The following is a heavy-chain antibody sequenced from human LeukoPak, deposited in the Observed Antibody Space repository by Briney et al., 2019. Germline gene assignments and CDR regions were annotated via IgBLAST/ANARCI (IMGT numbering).Heavy chain of an antibody. D-gene: IGHD3-10*01. CDR3: ARGRKDSGSAFDY. CDR2: MNPNSGNT. V-gene: IGHV1-8*01. CDR1: GHTFTSYD. J-gene: IGHJ4*02. Sequence: ASVKVSCKASGHTFTSYDINWVRRAPGQGLEWMGWMNPNSGNTGYAQRFQGRVTMTRNTSISTAYMELSSLRSEDTALYYCARGRKDSGSAFDYWGQGTLVTVSS.